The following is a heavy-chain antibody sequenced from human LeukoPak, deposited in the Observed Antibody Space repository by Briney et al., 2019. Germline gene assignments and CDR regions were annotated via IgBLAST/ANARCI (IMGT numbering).Heavy chain of an antibody. CDR1: GGSISSSSYY. D-gene: IGHD5-12*01. Sequence: SETLSLTCTVSGGSISSSSYYWSWIRQPAGKGLEWIGRIYTSGSTNYNPSLKSRVTMSVDTSKNQFSLKLSSVTAADTAVYYCARDGWFRGDIVATISWGQGTLVTVSS. J-gene: IGHJ4*02. CDR3: ARDGWFRGDIVATIS. V-gene: IGHV4-61*02. CDR2: IYTSGST.